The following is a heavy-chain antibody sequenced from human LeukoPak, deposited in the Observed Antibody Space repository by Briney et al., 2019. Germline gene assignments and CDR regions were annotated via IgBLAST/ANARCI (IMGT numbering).Heavy chain of an antibody. J-gene: IGHJ4*02. CDR1: GFTFSSYA. CDR2: ISGSGSGGST. CDR3: ARGNPFGHYDPYFDY. Sequence: GGSLRLSCAASGFTFSSYAMSWVRQAPGKGLEWVSAISGSGSGGSTYYADSVKGRFTISRDNAKNSLYLQMNSLRAEDTAVYYCARGNPFGHYDPYFDYWGQGTLVTVSS. D-gene: IGHD3-16*01. V-gene: IGHV3-23*01.